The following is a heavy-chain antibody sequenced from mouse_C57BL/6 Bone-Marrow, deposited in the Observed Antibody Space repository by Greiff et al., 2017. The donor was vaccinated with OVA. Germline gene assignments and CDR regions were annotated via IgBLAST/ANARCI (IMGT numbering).Heavy chain of an antibody. J-gene: IGHJ2*01. V-gene: IGHV1-59*01. CDR2: IDPSDSYT. CDR3: AEGSCDY. D-gene: IGHD3-3*01. Sequence: VQLQQPGAELVRPGTSVKLSCKASGYTFTSYWMHWVKQRPGQGLEWIGVIDPSDSYTNYNQKFKGKATLTVDTSSSTAYMQLSSLTSEDSAVYYCAEGSCDYWGQGTTLTVSS. CDR1: GYTFTSYW.